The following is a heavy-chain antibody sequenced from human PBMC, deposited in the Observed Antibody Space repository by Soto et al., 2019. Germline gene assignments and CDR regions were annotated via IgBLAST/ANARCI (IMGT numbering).Heavy chain of an antibody. V-gene: IGHV4-34*01. J-gene: IGHJ4*02. Sequence: QVQLQQWGAGLLKPSETLSLTCAVYGGSFSGYYWSWIRQPPGKGLEWIGEINHSGSTNYNPSLTIRVTTSVATSKNQFSLKLSSVTAADTAVYYCAAQGGDGSEYWGQGTLVTVSS. CDR1: GGSFSGYY. D-gene: IGHD3-10*01. CDR3: AAQGGDGSEY. CDR2: INHSGST.